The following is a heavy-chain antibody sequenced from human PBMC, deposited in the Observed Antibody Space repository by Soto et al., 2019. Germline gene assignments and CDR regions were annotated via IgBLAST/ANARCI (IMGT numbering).Heavy chain of an antibody. CDR3: ARGYGDYVLDY. J-gene: IGHJ4*02. CDR2: IYYSGST. D-gene: IGHD4-17*01. CDR1: GGSISSYY. V-gene: IGHV4-59*08. Sequence: PSETLSLTCTVPGGSISSYYWSWIRQPPGKGLEWIGYIYYSGSTNYNPSLKSRVTISVDTSKNQFSLKLSSVTAADTAVYYCARGYGDYVLDYRGQGTLVTVSS.